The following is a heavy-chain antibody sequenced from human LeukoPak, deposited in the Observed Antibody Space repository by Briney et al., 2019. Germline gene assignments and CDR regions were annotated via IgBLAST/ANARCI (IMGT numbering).Heavy chain of an antibody. CDR2: INPKIGNP. Sequence: AASVKVSCKASGYTFTRYGVNWVRQAPGQGLEWMGWINPKIGNPTYAQGFTGRFVFSLDTSVSTAYLQISSLKAEDTAVYYCARAKVWWLLDYWGQGTLVTVSS. D-gene: IGHD2-15*01. V-gene: IGHV7-4-1*02. CDR3: ARAKVWWLLDY. J-gene: IGHJ4*02. CDR1: GYTFTRYG.